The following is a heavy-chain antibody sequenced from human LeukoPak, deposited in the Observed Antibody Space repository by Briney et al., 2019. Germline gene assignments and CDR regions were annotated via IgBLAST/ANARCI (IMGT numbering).Heavy chain of an antibody. Sequence: GRSLRLSCAASGFTFSSYAMRWVRHAPGKGLEWVAVTSYDGSNKYYADSVKGRFTISRDNSKNTLYLQMNSLRAEDTAVYYCARDPGYCSGGSCYDPQFDYWGQGTLVTVSS. CDR1: GFTFSSYA. J-gene: IGHJ4*02. D-gene: IGHD2-15*01. CDR3: ARDPGYCSGGSCYDPQFDY. CDR2: TSYDGSNK. V-gene: IGHV3-30-3*01.